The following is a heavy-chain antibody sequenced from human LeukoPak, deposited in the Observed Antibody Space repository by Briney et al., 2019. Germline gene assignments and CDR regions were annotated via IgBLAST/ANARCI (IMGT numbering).Heavy chain of an antibody. J-gene: IGHJ4*02. CDR2: ISSSSSYI. CDR3: ARSLGYCSGGSCYSSYDY. Sequence: PGGSLRLSCAAPGFTFSSYSMNWVRQAPGKGLEWVSSISSSSSYIYYAGSVKGRFTISRDNAKNSLYLQMNSLRAEDTAVYYCARSLGYCSGGSCYSSYDYWGQGTLVTVSS. CDR1: GFTFSSYS. D-gene: IGHD2-15*01. V-gene: IGHV3-21*01.